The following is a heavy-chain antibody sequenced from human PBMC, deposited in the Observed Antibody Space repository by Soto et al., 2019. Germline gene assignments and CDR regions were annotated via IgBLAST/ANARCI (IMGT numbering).Heavy chain of an antibody. J-gene: IGHJ4*02. CDR1: GFTFSSYS. Sequence: EVQLVESGGGLVQPGGSLRLSCAASGFTFSSYSMNWVRQAPGKGLEWVSYISSSSSTIYYADSVKGRFTISRDNAKNSLYLQMNSLRDDDTAVYYCARYNADSYGYVTFYSWGQGTLVTVSS. CDR2: ISSSSSTI. V-gene: IGHV3-48*02. D-gene: IGHD5-18*01. CDR3: ARYNADSYGYVTFYS.